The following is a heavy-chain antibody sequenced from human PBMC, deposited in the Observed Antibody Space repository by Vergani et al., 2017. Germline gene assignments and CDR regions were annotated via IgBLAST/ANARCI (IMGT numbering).Heavy chain of an antibody. CDR2: IYTSGST. Sequence: QVQLQESGPGLVKPSQTLSLTCTVSGGSISSGSYYWSWIRQPAGKGLEWIGRIYTSGSTNYNPSLKSRVTISVDTSKNQFSLKLSSVTAADTAVYYCARVPLGSRDYSNPGYYYYYMDVWGKGTTVTVSS. V-gene: IGHV4-61*02. CDR3: ARVPLGSRDYSNPGYYYYYMDV. D-gene: IGHD4-11*01. J-gene: IGHJ6*03. CDR1: GGSISSGSYY.